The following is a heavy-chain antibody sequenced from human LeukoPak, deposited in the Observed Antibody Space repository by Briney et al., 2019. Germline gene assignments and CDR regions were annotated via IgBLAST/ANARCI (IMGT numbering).Heavy chain of an antibody. CDR2: INPSGGST. V-gene: IGHV1-46*01. J-gene: IGHJ3*02. D-gene: IGHD3-10*01. CDR3: AREGGGFGELGAFDI. Sequence: ASVKVSCKASGYTFTGYYMHWVRQAPGQGLEWMGIINPSGGSTSYAQKFQGRVTMTRDMSTSTAYMELRSLRSDDTAVYYCAREGGGFGELGAFDIWGQGTMVTVSS. CDR1: GYTFTGYY.